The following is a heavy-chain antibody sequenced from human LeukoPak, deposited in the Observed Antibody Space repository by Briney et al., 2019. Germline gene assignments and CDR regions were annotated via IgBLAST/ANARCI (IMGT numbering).Heavy chain of an antibody. V-gene: IGHV1-2*02. Sequence: ASVKVSCKASGYTFTGYYMHWVRQAPGQGLEWMGWINPNSGGTNYAQKFQGGVTMTRDTSISTAYMELSRLRSDDTAVYYCARVMGYCSSTSCPYYYYYMDVWGKGTTVTVSS. CDR3: ARVMGYCSSTSCPYYYYYMDV. CDR1: GYTFTGYY. CDR2: INPNSGGT. D-gene: IGHD2-2*01. J-gene: IGHJ6*03.